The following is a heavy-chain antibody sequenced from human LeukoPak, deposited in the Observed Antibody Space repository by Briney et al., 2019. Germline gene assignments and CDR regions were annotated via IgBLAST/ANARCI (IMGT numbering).Heavy chain of an antibody. CDR2: IDPSDSYT. V-gene: IGHV5-10-1*01. Sequence: GESLRISCKGSGYSFTSYWISWVRQMPGKGLEWMGRIDPSDSYTNYSPSFQGHVTISADKSISTAYLQWSSLKASDTAMYYCARVLLWFGELSWATEQGSNWFDPWGQGTLVTVSS. CDR3: ARVLLWFGELSWATEQGSNWFDP. J-gene: IGHJ5*02. D-gene: IGHD3-10*01. CDR1: GYSFTSYW.